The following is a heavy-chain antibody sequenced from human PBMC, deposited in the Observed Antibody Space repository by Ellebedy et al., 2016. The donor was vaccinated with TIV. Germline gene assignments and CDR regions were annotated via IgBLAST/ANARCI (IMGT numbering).Heavy chain of an antibody. Sequence: GESLKISXAASGFTFSAFTMHWVRQAPGQGLEWMGWLNPNTGGTAYAQNLQGRVTMTRDTSITTAYMELSRLKSDDTAVYYCSRLRSGGDWRGAFDLWGQGTMVSVST. CDR3: SRLRSGGDWRGAFDL. V-gene: IGHV1-2*02. CDR1: GFTFSAFT. J-gene: IGHJ3*01. D-gene: IGHD2-21*02. CDR2: LNPNTGGT.